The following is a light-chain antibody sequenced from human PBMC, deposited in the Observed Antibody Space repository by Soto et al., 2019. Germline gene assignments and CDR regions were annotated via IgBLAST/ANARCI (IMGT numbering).Light chain of an antibody. Sequence: EIVLTQSPGTLSLSPGERATLSCRASQIVSSTYLAWFQQKPGQAPRLLIYGASTRATGIPDRLSGSGSGTDYTLTISGLEPEDFALYYCQQYGVTPPNSFGGGTKVEV. V-gene: IGKV3-20*01. CDR1: QIVSSTY. J-gene: IGKJ4*01. CDR3: QQYGVTPPNS. CDR2: GAS.